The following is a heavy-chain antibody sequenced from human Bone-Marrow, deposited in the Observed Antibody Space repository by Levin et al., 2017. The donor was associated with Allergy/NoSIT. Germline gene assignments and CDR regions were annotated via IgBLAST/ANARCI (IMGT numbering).Heavy chain of an antibody. V-gene: IGHV1-46*01. CDR1: GYTFPNYY. Sequence: AASVKVSCKASGYTFPNYYIHWVRQAPGHGLEWMGFINPVDGSSNHAQEFQGRLTMTRDTSTSTVYMELSSLRSEDTAVYYCARCSEVQELGEFSPMEHWGQGTLVTVSS. D-gene: IGHD3-16*02. CDR3: ARCSEVQELGEFSPMEH. J-gene: IGHJ4*02. CDR2: INPVDGSS.